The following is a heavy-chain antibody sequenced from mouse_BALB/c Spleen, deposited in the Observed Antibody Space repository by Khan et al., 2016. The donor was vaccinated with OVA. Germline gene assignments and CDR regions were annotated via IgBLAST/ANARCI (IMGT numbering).Heavy chain of an antibody. CDR3: ARDYWDEFTY. CDR1: GFNIKDTY. V-gene: IGHV14-3*02. CDR2: IDPANGNT. J-gene: IGHJ3*01. Sequence: IQLVQSGAELVKPGASVKLSCTASGFNIKDTYMHWVKQRPEQGLEWIGRIDPANGNTKSDPKFQGKATIKADTSSDTAYLQLSSLTSEDTAFYYCARDYWDEFTYWGQGTLVTVSA. D-gene: IGHD4-1*01.